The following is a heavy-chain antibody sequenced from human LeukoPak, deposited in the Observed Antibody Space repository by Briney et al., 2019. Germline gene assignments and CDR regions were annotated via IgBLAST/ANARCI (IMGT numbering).Heavy chain of an antibody. J-gene: IGHJ4*02. D-gene: IGHD6-13*01. V-gene: IGHV1-2*02. CDR2: INPNSGGT. CDR1: GYTFTVYY. Sequence: ASVKVSCKSSGYTFTVYYMHWVRQAPGQGREWMGWINPNSGGTNYAQKFQGRVTMTRDTSISTAYMELSRLRSDDTAVYYCARDHAAYSSSWYDFDYWGQGTLVTVSS. CDR3: ARDHAAYSSSWYDFDY.